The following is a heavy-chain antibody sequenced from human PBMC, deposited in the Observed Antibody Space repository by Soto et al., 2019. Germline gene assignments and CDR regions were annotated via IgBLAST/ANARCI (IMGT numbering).Heavy chain of an antibody. Sequence: GESLKISCKGSGSSFAGYWITGVRQKPGKGLEWMGRIDPSDSQTYYSPSFRGHVTISVTKSITTVFLQWSSLRASDTAMYYCARQIYDSDTGPNFQYYFDSWGQGTPVTVSS. V-gene: IGHV5-10-1*01. CDR2: IDPSDSQT. CDR1: GSSFAGYW. CDR3: ARQIYDSDTGPNFQYYFDS. J-gene: IGHJ4*02. D-gene: IGHD3-22*01.